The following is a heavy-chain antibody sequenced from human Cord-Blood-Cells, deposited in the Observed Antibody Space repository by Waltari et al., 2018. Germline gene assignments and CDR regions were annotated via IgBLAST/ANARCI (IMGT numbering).Heavy chain of an antibody. D-gene: IGHD2-15*01. CDR3: ARVAAPYNWFDP. V-gene: IGHV4-39*01. CDR1: GGSISSSSYY. CDR2: IYYSGST. J-gene: IGHJ5*02. Sequence: QLQLQESGPGLVKPSETLSLTCTVSGGSISSSSYYWGWIRQPPGKGLEWIGSIYYSGSTYYHPSLKSRVTISVDTSKNQFSLKLSSVTAADTAVYYCARVAAPYNWFDPWGQGTLVTVSS.